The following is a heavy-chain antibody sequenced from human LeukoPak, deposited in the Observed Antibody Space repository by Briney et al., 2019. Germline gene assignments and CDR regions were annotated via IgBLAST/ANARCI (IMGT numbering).Heavy chain of an antibody. CDR3: ARVSAADYDFWSGYSGDAFDI. V-gene: IGHV4-39*07. CDR1: GGSISSSSYY. CDR2: IYYSGST. J-gene: IGHJ3*02. D-gene: IGHD3-3*01. Sequence: SETLSLTCTVSGGSISSSSYYWGWIRQPPGKGLEWIGSIYYSGSTYYNPSLKSRVAISVDTSKNQFSLKLSSVTAADTAVYYCARVSAADYDFWSGYSGDAFDIWGQGTMVTVSS.